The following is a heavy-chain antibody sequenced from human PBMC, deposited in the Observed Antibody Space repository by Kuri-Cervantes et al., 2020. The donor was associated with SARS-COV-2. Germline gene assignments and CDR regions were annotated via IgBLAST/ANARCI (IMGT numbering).Heavy chain of an antibody. CDR1: GFTFSNAW. Sequence: GESLKISCAASGFTFSNAWMSWVRQAPGKGLEWVGRIKSKTDGRTTDYAAPVKGRFTISRDDSKNTLYLQMNSLKTEDTAVYYCTTEAPPNAFDIWGQGTMVTVSS. CDR2: IKSKTDGRTT. V-gene: IGHV3-15*01. J-gene: IGHJ3*02. CDR3: TTEAPPNAFDI.